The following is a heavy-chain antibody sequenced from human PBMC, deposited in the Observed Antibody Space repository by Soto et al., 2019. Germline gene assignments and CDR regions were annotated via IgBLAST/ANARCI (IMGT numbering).Heavy chain of an antibody. CDR1: GGTFSSYA. V-gene: IGHV1-69*01. J-gene: IGHJ6*02. D-gene: IGHD6-13*01. CDR2: IIPIFGTA. CDR3: ARAAAAGTSTSYYYYGMDV. Sequence: QVLLVQSGAEVKKPGSSVKVSCKASGGTFSSYAISWVRQAPGQGLEWMGGIIPIFGTANYAQKFQGRVTITADESTSTAYMELSSLRSEDTAVYYCARAAAAGTSTSYYYYGMDVWGQGTTVTVSS.